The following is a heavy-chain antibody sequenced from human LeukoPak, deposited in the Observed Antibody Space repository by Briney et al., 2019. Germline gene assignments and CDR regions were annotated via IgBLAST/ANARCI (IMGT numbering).Heavy chain of an antibody. CDR3: ARTKTSYLISFDY. D-gene: IGHD1-26*01. V-gene: IGHV4-30-4*08. Sequence: PSETLSLTCTVSGGSIGSGDYYWSWIRQPPGKGLEWIGYIYYSGSTYCNPSLKSRVTISVDTSKNQFSLKLSSVTAADTAVYYCARTKTSYLISFDYWGQGTLVTVSS. J-gene: IGHJ4*02. CDR2: IYYSGST. CDR1: GGSIGSGDYY.